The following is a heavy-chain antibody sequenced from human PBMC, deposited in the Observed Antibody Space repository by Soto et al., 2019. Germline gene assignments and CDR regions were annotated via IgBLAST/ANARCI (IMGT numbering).Heavy chain of an antibody. V-gene: IGHV4-31*03. J-gene: IGHJ3*02. D-gene: IGHD3-22*01. CDR1: GGSISSGGYY. CDR2: IYYSGST. CDR3: ARDSYYYDSSGYYQRAGGAFDI. Sequence: SLTCTVSGGSISSGGYYWSWIRQHPGKGLEWIGYIYYSGSTYYNPSLKSRVTISVDTSKNQFSLKLSSVTAADTAVYYCARDSYYYDSSGYYQRAGGAFDIWGPGTMLTVS.